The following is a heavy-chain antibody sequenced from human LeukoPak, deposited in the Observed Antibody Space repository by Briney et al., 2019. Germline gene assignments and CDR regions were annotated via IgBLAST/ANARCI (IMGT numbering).Heavy chain of an antibody. J-gene: IGHJ4*02. Sequence: ASVKVSCKAPGCTFTDYFIHWVRQAPGQVFEWMGWINPKTGGTNHAQKFQGRLSMTTDTSINTAYMELRGLRPDDTAIYYCARGGFGSGNYFNFWGQGTLISVSS. D-gene: IGHD3-10*01. CDR1: GCTFTDYF. CDR2: INPKTGGT. CDR3: ARGGFGSGNYFNF. V-gene: IGHV1-2*02.